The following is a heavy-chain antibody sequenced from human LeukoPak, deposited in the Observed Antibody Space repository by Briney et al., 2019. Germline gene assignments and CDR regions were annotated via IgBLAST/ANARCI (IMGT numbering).Heavy chain of an antibody. CDR3: ARSRRDSDWYIDDY. CDR2: IDTTSGYI. D-gene: IGHD6-19*01. J-gene: IGHJ4*02. Sequence: GGSLRLSCAASGFTFDDYGMSWVRQAPGKGLEWVSSIDTTSGYIHYADSVKGRFSISRDNAKNSLYLQMNSLNAEDTALYYCARSRRDSDWYIDDYWGQGTLVTVSS. CDR1: GFTFDDYG. V-gene: IGHV3-21*01.